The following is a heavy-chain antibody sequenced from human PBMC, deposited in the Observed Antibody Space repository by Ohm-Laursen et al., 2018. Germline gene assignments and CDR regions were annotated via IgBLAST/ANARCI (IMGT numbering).Heavy chain of an antibody. CDR3: ASDHCRGGNCYFDN. V-gene: IGHV3-48*02. Sequence: SLRLSCAAAGFMFSSRSMNWVRQAPGKGLEWVSHISSRSSTKYYADSVQGRFTISRDNAKNSASLQMNSLRDEDTAVYYCASDHCRGGNCYFDNWGQGTLVTISS. CDR1: GFMFSSRS. D-gene: IGHD2-15*01. J-gene: IGHJ4*02. CDR2: ISSRSSTK.